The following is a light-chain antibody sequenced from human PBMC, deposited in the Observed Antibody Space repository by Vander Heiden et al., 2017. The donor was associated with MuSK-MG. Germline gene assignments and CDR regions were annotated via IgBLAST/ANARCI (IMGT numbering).Light chain of an antibody. V-gene: IGKV3-20*01. CDR3: QQDGSSPIT. CDR1: QSVSSSY. Sequence: ELVLTQSPGTLSLSPGERATLSCRASQSVSSSYLAWYQQKPGQAPRLLIYGASSSATGIPDRFSGSGSGTDFTLTISRLEPEDFAVYYCQQDGSSPITFGQGTLMEIK. J-gene: IGKJ5*01. CDR2: GAS.